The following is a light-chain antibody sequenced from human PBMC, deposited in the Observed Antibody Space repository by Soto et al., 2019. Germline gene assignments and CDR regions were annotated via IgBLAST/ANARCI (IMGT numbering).Light chain of an antibody. V-gene: IGKV3-20*01. J-gene: IGKJ5*01. CDR1: QGGTTR. CDR2: GAS. CDR3: WQQDGWPPIT. Sequence: SPSTLSLSLGERVTLSCIASQGGTTRVAYYQHNPVQPTSLLMSGASSRASGVPVTCSGRGPRADITLTRSILEEDDAVHYCWQQDGWPPITFGLGTRLEIK.